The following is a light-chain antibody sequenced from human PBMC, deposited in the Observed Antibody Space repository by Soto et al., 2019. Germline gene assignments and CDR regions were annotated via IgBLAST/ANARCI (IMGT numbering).Light chain of an antibody. Sequence: DMQVTQSPSTLSASVGDRVTITCRASQSISGWLAWYQQKPGKAPNLLIYKASTLESGVPSRFSGSGSGTEFTLTISCLQPDDFATYYCQQYNNYGSWTFGQGTKVEIK. CDR3: QQYNNYGSWT. CDR2: KAS. V-gene: IGKV1-5*03. J-gene: IGKJ1*01. CDR1: QSISGW.